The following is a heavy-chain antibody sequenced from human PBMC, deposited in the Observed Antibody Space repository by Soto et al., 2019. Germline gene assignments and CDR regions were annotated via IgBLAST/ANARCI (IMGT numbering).Heavy chain of an antibody. CDR2: ISFGGDNK. D-gene: IGHD2-2*01. J-gene: IGHJ4*02. Sequence: QLVESGGGVVQPGRSLRLSCAASGFTFRSYPMHWVRQAPGKGLEWVAGISFGGDNKYYADSVKGRFTISRDNSMNTLFLQMNTLKPEDTAVYYCARQHCLSTTCPLDYWGQGTLVTVSS. CDR1: GFTFRSYP. CDR3: ARQHCLSTTCPLDY. V-gene: IGHV3-30-3*01.